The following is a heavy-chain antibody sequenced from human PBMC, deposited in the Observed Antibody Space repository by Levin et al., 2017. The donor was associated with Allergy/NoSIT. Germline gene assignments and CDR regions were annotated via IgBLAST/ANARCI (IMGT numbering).Heavy chain of an antibody. Sequence: PGGSLRLSCAASGFTFDDYAMHWVRQVPGRGLEWVSSISWNSVDVGYADSVVGRFTISRDSARNSLFLQMDYLRPEDTALYYCAKDRRRDIMTGGLDNWGQGIVVTVSS. CDR3: AKDRRRDIMTGGLDN. CDR2: ISWNSVDV. J-gene: IGHJ4*02. V-gene: IGHV3-9*01. CDR1: GFTFDDYA.